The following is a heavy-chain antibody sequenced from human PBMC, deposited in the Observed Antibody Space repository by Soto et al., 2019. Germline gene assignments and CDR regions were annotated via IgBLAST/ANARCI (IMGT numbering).Heavy chain of an antibody. Sequence: QLQLQESGPGLVKPSETLSLTCTVSGGSISSSSYYWGWIRQPPGKGLEWIGSIYYSGSTYYNPYLKSRVTISVDTSTNQFSLKLSSVTAADTAVYYCARHRSAAGFYDLWGRGTLVTVSS. J-gene: IGHJ2*01. CDR1: GGSISSSSYY. CDR3: ARHRSAAGFYDL. V-gene: IGHV4-39*01. CDR2: IYYSGST.